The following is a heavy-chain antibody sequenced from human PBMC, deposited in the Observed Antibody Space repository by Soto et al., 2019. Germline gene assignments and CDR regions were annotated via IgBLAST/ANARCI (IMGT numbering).Heavy chain of an antibody. CDR3: ARDVPALSHNVDTFYYYYGMDV. V-gene: IGHV4-38-2*02. Sequence: SETLSLTCAVSGYSIGSGYYWGWIRQPPGKGLEWIGSIYHSGSTYYNPSLKSRVTISVDTSKNQFSLKLSSVTAADTAVYYCARDVPALSHNVDTFYYYYGMDVWGQGTTVTVSS. CDR1: GYSIGSGYY. J-gene: IGHJ6*02. D-gene: IGHD5-18*01. CDR2: IYHSGST.